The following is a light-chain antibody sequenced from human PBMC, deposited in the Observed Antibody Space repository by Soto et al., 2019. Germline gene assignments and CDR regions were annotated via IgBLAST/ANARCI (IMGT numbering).Light chain of an antibody. CDR1: QSISRC. CDR3: QQYNSYLST. J-gene: IGKJ2*01. V-gene: IGKV1-5*01. CDR2: DAS. Sequence: DSQMTQSPSTLSASVGDRVTITCRASQSISRCLAWYQQKPGKAPKLLIYDASSLESGVPSRFSGSGSRTEFTLTISSLQPDDVATYYCQQYNSYLSTFGQGTKLEIK.